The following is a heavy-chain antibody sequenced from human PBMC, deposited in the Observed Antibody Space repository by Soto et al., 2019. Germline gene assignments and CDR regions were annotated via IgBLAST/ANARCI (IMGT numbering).Heavy chain of an antibody. CDR2: IIPIFGTA. V-gene: IGHV1-69*12. CDR3: ARHVPAAGYYYGMDV. Sequence: QVQLVQSGAEVKKPGSSVKVSCKASGGTFSSYAISWVRQAPGQGLEWMGGIIPIFGTANYAQKFQGRVTMTAEESTSTAYMELSTLRSEDTAVYYCARHVPAAGYYYGMDVWGQGTTVTVSS. CDR1: GGTFSSYA. J-gene: IGHJ6*02. D-gene: IGHD2-2*01.